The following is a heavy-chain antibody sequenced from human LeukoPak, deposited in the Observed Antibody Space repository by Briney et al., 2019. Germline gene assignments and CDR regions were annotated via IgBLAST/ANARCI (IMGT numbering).Heavy chain of an antibody. D-gene: IGHD2-8*01. V-gene: IGHV1-18*01. J-gene: IGHJ5*02. CDR1: GYTFTSYG. CDR2: ISAYNGNT. CDR3: ARGIGYCTNGVCYGGDWFDP. Sequence: ASVKVSCKASGYTFTSYGISWVRQAPGQGLEWMGWISAYNGNTNYAQKLQGRVTMTTDTSTSTAYMELRSLRSDDTAVYYCARGIGYCTNGVCYGGDWFDPWGQGTLVTVSS.